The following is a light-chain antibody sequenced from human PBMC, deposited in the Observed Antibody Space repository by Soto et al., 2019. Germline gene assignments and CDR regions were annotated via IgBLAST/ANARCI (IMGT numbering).Light chain of an antibody. J-gene: IGKJ5*01. CDR2: YAS. CDR1: QSVDNN. CDR3: QQYNDWPPIT. Sequence: EIMMTQSPAILSVSPGERATLSCRASQSVDNNLAWYQQKPGQVPRLLIYYASTRATGIPARFSGSGSGTEFTRTISSLQSEDFALYYWQQYNDWPPITFGQGTRLEIK. V-gene: IGKV3-15*01.